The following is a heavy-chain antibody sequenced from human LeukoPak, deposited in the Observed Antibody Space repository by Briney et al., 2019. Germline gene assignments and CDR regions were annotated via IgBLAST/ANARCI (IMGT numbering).Heavy chain of an antibody. CDR3: ASTVIAGGYGMDV. Sequence: GASVKVSCKTSGDTFSSYPISWVRQAPGQRLEWMGWISAGSGDTKYSQRFQGRVTITRDTSASTAYMELSSLRSEDTAVYYCASTVIAGGYGMDVWGQGTTVTVSS. V-gene: IGHV1-3*01. CDR1: GDTFSSYP. J-gene: IGHJ6*02. CDR2: ISAGSGDT. D-gene: IGHD4-17*01.